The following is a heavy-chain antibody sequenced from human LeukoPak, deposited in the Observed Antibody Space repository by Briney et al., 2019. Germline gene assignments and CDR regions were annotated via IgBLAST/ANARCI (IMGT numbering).Heavy chain of an antibody. CDR1: GYTFTSYY. CDR3: ARGELVNWFDP. V-gene: IGHV1-46*01. J-gene: IGHJ5*02. D-gene: IGHD1-7*01. Sequence: GASVKVSCKASGYTFTSYYMHWVRQAPGQGLELMGIINPSGGSTSYAQKFQGRVTMTRDMSTSTVYMELSSLRSEDTDVYYCARGELVNWFDPWGQGTLVTVSP. CDR2: INPSGGST.